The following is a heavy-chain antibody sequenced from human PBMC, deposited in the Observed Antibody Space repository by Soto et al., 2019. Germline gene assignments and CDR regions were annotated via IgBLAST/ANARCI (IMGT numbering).Heavy chain of an antibody. CDR3: AKDRRYYGSGSYYNPRERLFDY. D-gene: IGHD3-10*01. CDR1: GFTFSSYA. J-gene: IGHJ4*02. Sequence: GGSLRLSCAASGFTFSSYAMSWVRQAPGKGLEWVSAISGSGGSTYYADSVKGRFTISRDNSKNTLYLQMNSLRAEDTAVYYCAKDRRYYGSGSYYNPRERLFDYWGQGTLVTVSS. V-gene: IGHV3-23*01. CDR2: ISGSGGST.